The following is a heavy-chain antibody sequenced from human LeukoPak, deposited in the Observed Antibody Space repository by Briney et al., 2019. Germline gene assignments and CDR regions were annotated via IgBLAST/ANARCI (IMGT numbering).Heavy chain of an antibody. CDR2: ISGSGGST. J-gene: IGHJ3*02. Sequence: PGGSLRLSCAASGFTFSSYGMSWVRQAPGKGLEWVSAISGSGGSTYYADSVKGRFAISRDNSKNTLYLQMNSLRTEDTAVYYCAKGYLYCGGDCYQVRIDAFDIWGQGTMVTVSS. CDR1: GFTFSSYG. CDR3: AKGYLYCGGDCYQVRIDAFDI. V-gene: IGHV3-23*01. D-gene: IGHD2-21*02.